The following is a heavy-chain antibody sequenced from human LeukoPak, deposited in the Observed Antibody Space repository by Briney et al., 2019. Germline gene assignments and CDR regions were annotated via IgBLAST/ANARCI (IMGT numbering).Heavy chain of an antibody. CDR2: IYPGDSDT. CDR1: GYSFTSHW. Sequence: GESLKISCKGSGYSFTSHWIGWVRQMPGKGLEWMGIIYPGDSDTRYSPSFQGQVTISAGKSISTAYLQWSSLKASDTAMYYCARHKDDYNNYIDYWGQGTLVTVSS. D-gene: IGHD5-24*01. J-gene: IGHJ4*02. V-gene: IGHV5-51*01. CDR3: ARHKDDYNNYIDY.